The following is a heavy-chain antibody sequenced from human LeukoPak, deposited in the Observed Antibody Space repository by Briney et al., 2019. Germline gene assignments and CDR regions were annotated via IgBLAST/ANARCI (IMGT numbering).Heavy chain of an antibody. CDR3: ARLPRAAAGFYYYYYMDV. J-gene: IGHJ6*03. V-gene: IGHV1-8*01. CDR1: GYTFTSYD. D-gene: IGHD6-13*01. Sequence: ASVKVSCKASGYTFTSYDINWVRQATGQGLEWMGWMNPNSGNTGYAQRFQGRVTMTRNTSISTAYMELSSLRSEDTAVYYCARLPRAAAGFYYYYYMDVWGKGTTVTISS. CDR2: MNPNSGNT.